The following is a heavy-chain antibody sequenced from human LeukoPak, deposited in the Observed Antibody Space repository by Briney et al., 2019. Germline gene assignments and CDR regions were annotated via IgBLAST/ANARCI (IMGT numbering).Heavy chain of an antibody. V-gene: IGHV3-21*01. CDR1: GFTFSSYS. CDR2: ISTSSIYI. D-gene: IGHD3-10*01. CDR3: ARATDPPRSGSYVVRPIYGMDV. J-gene: IGHJ6*02. Sequence: GGSLRLSCAASGFTFSSYSMSWVRQAPGKGLEWVSCISTSSIYIYYADSVKGRFTISRDSAKNSLYLQMNSLRAEDTAVYYCARATDPPRSGSYVVRPIYGMDVWGQGTTVTVSS.